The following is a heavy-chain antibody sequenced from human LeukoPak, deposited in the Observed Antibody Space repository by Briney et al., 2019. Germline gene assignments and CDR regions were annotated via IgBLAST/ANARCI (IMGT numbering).Heavy chain of an antibody. V-gene: IGHV1-2*02. CDR2: INPNSGGT. J-gene: IGHJ5*02. D-gene: IGHD1-7*01. Sequence: ASVKVSCKASGFTFTGYYMHWVRQAPGQGLEWMGWINPNSGGTNYAQKFQGRVTMTRDTPISTAYMELSRLRSDDTAVYYCARVRDGTTSFDPWGQGTLVTVSS. CDR3: ARVRDGTTSFDP. CDR1: GFTFTGYY.